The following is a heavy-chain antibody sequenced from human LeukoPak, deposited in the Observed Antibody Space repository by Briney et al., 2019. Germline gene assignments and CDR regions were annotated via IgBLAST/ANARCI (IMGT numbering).Heavy chain of an antibody. J-gene: IGHJ4*02. CDR1: GGSISSGGYS. D-gene: IGHD2-2*01. V-gene: IGHV4-30-2*01. CDR3: ATRGYCSSTSCYQGFFDY. CDR2: INHSGST. Sequence: PSETLSLTCAVSGGSISSGGYSWSWIRQPPGKGLEWIGEINHSGSTNYNPSLKSRVTISVDTSKNQFSLKLSSVTAADTAVYYCATRGYCSSTSCYQGFFDYWGQGTLVTVSS.